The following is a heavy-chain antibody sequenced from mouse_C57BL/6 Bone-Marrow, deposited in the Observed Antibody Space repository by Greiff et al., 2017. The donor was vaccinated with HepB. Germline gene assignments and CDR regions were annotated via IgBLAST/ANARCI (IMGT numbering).Heavy chain of an antibody. Sequence: VQLQQSGAELVKPGASVKLSCKASGYTFTEYTIHWVKQRSGQGLEWIGWFYPGSGSIKYNEKFKDKATLTADKSSSTVYMEVSRLTSEDSAVYFCAGHGLYYYGSSYPAWFAYWGQGTLVTVSA. CDR3: AGHGLYYYGSSYPAWFAY. D-gene: IGHD1-1*01. CDR2: FYPGSGSI. CDR1: GYTFTEYT. J-gene: IGHJ3*01. V-gene: IGHV1-62-2*01.